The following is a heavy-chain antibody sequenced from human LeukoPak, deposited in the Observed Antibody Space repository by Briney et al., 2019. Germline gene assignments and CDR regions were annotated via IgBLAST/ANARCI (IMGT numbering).Heavy chain of an antibody. CDR2: IYYSGST. D-gene: IGHD6-13*01. CDR3: ARSIAAAATRSFDI. CDR1: GGSISSGSYY. V-gene: IGHV4-61*09. J-gene: IGHJ3*02. Sequence: SQTLSLTCTVSGGSISSGSYYWSWIRQPAGKGLEWIGYIYYSGSTNYNPSLKSRVTISVDTSKNQFSLKLSSVTAADTAVYYCARSIAAAATRSFDIWGQGTMVTVSS.